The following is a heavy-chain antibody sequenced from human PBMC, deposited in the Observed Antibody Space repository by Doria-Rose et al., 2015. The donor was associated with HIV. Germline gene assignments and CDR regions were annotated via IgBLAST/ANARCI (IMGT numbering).Heavy chain of an antibody. V-gene: IGHV2-26*01. D-gene: IGHD6-13*01. J-gene: IGHJ4*02. CDR2: IFSDDDR. CDR3: ARIKSSRWYHKYYFDF. CDR1: GVSLSNPGMG. Sequence: QITLKESGPVLVKPTETLTLTCTVSGVSLSNPGMGVSWIRQPPGKALEWLANIFSDDDRSYKTALKSRLTISRGTSKSQVVLTMTDMDPVDTATYYCARIKSSRWYHKYYFDFWGQGTLVIVSA.